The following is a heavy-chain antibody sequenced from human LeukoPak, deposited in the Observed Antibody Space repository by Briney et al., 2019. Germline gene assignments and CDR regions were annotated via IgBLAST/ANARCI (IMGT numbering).Heavy chain of an antibody. CDR1: GGSFSGYY. CDR3: SRLYCGGEICHFDY. Sequence: SETLSLTCADYGGSFSGYYWSWIRQPPGKGLEGIGEINHSGSTNYNPCLKSRGTISVDASKNQFSLKLRLVTAADTALVSCSRLYCGGEICHFDYWGQGTLVTVSS. D-gene: IGHD2-21*01. CDR2: INHSGST. J-gene: IGHJ4*02. V-gene: IGHV4-34*01.